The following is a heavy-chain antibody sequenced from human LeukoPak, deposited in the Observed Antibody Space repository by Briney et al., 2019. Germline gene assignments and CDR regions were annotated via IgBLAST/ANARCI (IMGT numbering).Heavy chain of an antibody. CDR1: GFPFGIYA. Sequence: PGGSLRLSCAASGFPFGIYAMTWVRQAPGKGLEWVSAISRGAIDIYYADSVQGRFTISRDDSKNAVYLQMNNLRSEDTAVYYCTKEVWGIYPDWGQGTLVAVSS. CDR2: ISRGAIDI. V-gene: IGHV3-23*01. CDR3: TKEVWGIYPD. J-gene: IGHJ4*02. D-gene: IGHD3-16*01.